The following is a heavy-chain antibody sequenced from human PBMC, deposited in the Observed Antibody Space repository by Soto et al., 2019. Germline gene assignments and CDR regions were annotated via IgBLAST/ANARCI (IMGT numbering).Heavy chain of an antibody. J-gene: IGHJ6*03. D-gene: IGHD2-2*01. CDR2: MNPNSGNT. CDR3: ATFLGYFSCTSCGAYHYYMAV. V-gene: IGHV1-8*01. Sequence: ASVKVSCKAPGYTFTSYDINSVRQASGRGLERMGWMNPNSGNTGYAQKFQGRVTMTRNTSRSTAYMVLSSLRSEDTAVYYCATFLGYFSCTSCGAYHYYMAVWGKGTTVTVSS. CDR1: GYTFTSYD.